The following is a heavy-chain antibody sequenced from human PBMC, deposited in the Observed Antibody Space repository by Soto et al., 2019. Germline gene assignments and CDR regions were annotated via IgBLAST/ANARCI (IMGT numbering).Heavy chain of an antibody. V-gene: IGHV1-8*02. Sequence: ASVKVSCKASGYTFTSYDINWVRQATGQGLEWMGWMNPNSGNTGYAQKFQGRVTMTRNTSISTAYMELSSLRSEDTAVYYCARVKTAAAGTVYWGQGTLVTVSS. J-gene: IGHJ4*02. CDR1: GYTFTSYD. CDR2: MNPNSGNT. D-gene: IGHD6-13*01. CDR3: ARVKTAAAGTVY.